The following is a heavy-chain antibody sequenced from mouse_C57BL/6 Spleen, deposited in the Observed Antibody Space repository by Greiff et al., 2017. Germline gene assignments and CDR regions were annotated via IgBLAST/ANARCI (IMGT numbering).Heavy chain of an antibody. CDR2: ISDGGSYT. CDR1: GFTFSSYA. Sequence: EVQLQQPGGGLVKPGGSLKLSCAASGFTFSSYAMPWVRQTPEKRLEWVATISDGGSYTYYPDNVKGRFTITRDNAKNNLYLQMSHLKSEDTAMDDCARDPANWGGAWFAYWGQGTLVTVSA. J-gene: IGHJ3*01. V-gene: IGHV5-4*01. D-gene: IGHD4-1*01. CDR3: ARDPANWGGAWFAY.